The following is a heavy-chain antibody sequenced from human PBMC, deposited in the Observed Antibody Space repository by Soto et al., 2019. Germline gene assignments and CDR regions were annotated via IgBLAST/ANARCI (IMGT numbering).Heavy chain of an antibody. CDR1: GFTFSSYG. CDR3: AKDIGQGGVETEGIFDY. Sequence: GGSLRLSCAASGFTFSSYGMHWVRQAPGKGLEWVAVISYDGSNKYYADSVKGRFTISRDNSKNTLYLQMNSLRAEDTAVYYCAKDIGQGGVETEGIFDYWGQGTLVTVSS. V-gene: IGHV3-30*18. CDR2: ISYDGSNK. D-gene: IGHD3-10*01. J-gene: IGHJ4*02.